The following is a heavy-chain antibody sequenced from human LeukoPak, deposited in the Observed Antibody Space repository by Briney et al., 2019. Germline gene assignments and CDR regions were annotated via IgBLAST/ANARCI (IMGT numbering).Heavy chain of an antibody. CDR1: GGSISSGSYY. J-gene: IGHJ3*02. CDR2: IYHSGST. D-gene: IGHD6-13*01. Sequence: SETLSLTCTVSGGSISSGSYYWGWIRQPPGKGLEWIGSIYHSGSTYYNPSLKSRVTISVDTSKNQFSLKLSSVTAADTAVYYCARVHSSSFFAFDIWGQGTMVTVSS. V-gene: IGHV4-39*07. CDR3: ARVHSSSFFAFDI.